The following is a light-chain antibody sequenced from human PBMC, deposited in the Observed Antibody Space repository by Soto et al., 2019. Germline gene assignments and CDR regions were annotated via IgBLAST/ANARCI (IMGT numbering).Light chain of an antibody. J-gene: IGKJ1*01. V-gene: IGKV3-15*01. CDR3: QQYNNWPRT. Sequence: ENVLTQSPATLSLSPGERATLSCRASQSVSSYLAWYQQKPGQAPRLLIYGASTRATGIPARFSGSGSGTEFTLTISSLQSEDFAVYYCQQYNNWPRTFGQGTKVDIK. CDR2: GAS. CDR1: QSVSSY.